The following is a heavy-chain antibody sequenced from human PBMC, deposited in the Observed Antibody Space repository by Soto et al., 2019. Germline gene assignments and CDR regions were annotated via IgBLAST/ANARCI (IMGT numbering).Heavy chain of an antibody. CDR3: AKDWAAAVGRGVRSIDY. CDR1: GFTFSNYG. V-gene: IGHV3-30*18. CDR2: ISYDGSNK. D-gene: IGHD2-15*01. J-gene: IGHJ4*02. Sequence: GGSLRLSCAASGFTFSNYGMHWVRQAPGKGLEWVAVISYDGSNKYYADSVKGRFTISRDNSKNTLYLQMNSLRAEDTAVYYCAKDWAAAVGRGVRSIDYWGQGTLVTVSS.